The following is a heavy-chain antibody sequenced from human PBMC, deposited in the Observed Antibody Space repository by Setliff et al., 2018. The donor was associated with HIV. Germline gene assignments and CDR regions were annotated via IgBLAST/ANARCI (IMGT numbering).Heavy chain of an antibody. V-gene: IGHV4-34*01. D-gene: IGHD2-8*01. Sequence: PSETLSLTCAVYGGSFSGYYWSWIRQPPGKGLEWIGEINDNGSTNYNPSLKSRVTISVDTSKNQFSLKLSSVTAADTAVYYCARVRCRNYYHYAMDVWGQGTTVTVSS. J-gene: IGHJ6*02. CDR2: INDNGST. CDR1: GGSFSGYY. CDR3: ARVRCRNYYHYAMDV.